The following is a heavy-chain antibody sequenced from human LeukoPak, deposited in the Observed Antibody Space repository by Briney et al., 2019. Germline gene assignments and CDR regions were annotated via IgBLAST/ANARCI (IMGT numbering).Heavy chain of an antibody. CDR3: TAPRGSGNFLY. Sequence: KPGGSLRLSCAASGFTFSNAWMSWVRQAPGKGLEWVGRIKSKTSGETTDYAAPVKGRFTISRDDSKNTLYLQMNSLKTEDTAVYYCTAPRGSGNFLYWGQGTLVTVSS. D-gene: IGHD3-10*01. J-gene: IGHJ4*02. CDR2: IKSKTSGETT. CDR1: GFTFSNAW. V-gene: IGHV3-15*01.